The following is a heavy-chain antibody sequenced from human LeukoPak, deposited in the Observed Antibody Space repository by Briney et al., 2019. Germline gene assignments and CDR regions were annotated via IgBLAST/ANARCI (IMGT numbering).Heavy chain of an antibody. J-gene: IGHJ4*02. D-gene: IGHD2-15*01. CDR2: LNPNSGDT. CDR3: AGEYCSGGNCRQGFDF. V-gene: IGHV1-2*02. CDR1: GYTFTDYY. Sequence: GASVRLSCKASGYTFTDYYMHWVRQAPGQGLEYMGWLNPNSGDTNRAQIFQGRVTLTRDTFISTAYMELSSLRSDDSAVYYCAGEYCSGGNCRQGFDFWGQGTLVTVSS.